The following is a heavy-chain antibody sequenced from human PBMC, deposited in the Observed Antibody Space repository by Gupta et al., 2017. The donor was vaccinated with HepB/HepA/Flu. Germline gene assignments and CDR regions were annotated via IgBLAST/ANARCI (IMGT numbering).Heavy chain of an antibody. CDR3: AKDRGGTYYLAYYGMDV. D-gene: IGHD1-26*01. J-gene: IGHJ6*02. Sequence: EVQLLESGGGLVRPGGSLRISCAASGFPFSSYAMHWVRQAPGKGLEWVSGITQSGRSTYYADSVKGRFTISRDSSNRTVYLQMNNVTAEDTAVYYCAKDRGGTYYLAYYGMDVWGQGTTVTVSS. CDR1: GFPFSSYA. V-gene: IGHV3-23*01. CDR2: ITQSGRST.